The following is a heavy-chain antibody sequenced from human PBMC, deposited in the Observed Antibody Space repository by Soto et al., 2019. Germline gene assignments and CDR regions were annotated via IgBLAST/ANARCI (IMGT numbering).Heavy chain of an antibody. Sequence: GGSLRLSCAASGFTFSGSAMHWVRQASGKGLEWVGRIRSKANSYATAYAASVKGRFTISRDDSKNTAYLQMNSLKTEDTAMYYCARHPKYDILTGLYYGMEVWGQGTTVTVSS. J-gene: IGHJ6*01. CDR3: ARHPKYDILTGLYYGMEV. D-gene: IGHD3-9*01. CDR1: GFTFSGSA. V-gene: IGHV3-73*01. CDR2: IRSKANSYAT.